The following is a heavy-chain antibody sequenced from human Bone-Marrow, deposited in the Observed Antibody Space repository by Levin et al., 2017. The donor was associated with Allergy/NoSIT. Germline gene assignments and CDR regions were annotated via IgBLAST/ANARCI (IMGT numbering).Heavy chain of an antibody. CDR1: GGSFSGYY. J-gene: IGHJ5*02. V-gene: IGHV4-34*01. CDR2: INHSGST. D-gene: IGHD3-3*01. Sequence: RSSETLSLTCAVYGGSFSGYYWSWIRQPPGKGLEWIGEINHSGSTNYNPSLKSRVTISVDTSKNQFSLKLSSVTAADTAVYYCARGLSLIGEWLFNWFDPWGQGTLVTVSS. CDR3: ARGLSLIGEWLFNWFDP.